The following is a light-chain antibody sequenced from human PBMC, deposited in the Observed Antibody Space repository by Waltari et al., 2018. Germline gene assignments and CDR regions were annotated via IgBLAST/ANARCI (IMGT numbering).Light chain of an antibody. CDR2: EVS. CDR1: ASYVGAYDF. J-gene: IGLJ1*01. CDR3: SSYTTSSAPGV. Sequence: QSALTQPASVSGSPGQSITISCSGTASYVGAYDFVSWYQQPPGKAPHLIIYEVSNRPSGISNRFSASKSGNTASLTISGLQAEDEADYYCSSYTTSSAPGVFGTGTRVTVL. V-gene: IGLV2-14*01.